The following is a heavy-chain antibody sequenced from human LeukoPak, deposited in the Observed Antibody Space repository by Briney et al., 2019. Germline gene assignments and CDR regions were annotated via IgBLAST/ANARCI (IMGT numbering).Heavy chain of an antibody. J-gene: IGHJ4*02. Sequence: ASVKVSCKASGYTFTGHYMHWVRQAPGQGLEWMGWINPNSGGTNYAQKFQGRVTMTRDTSISTAYMELSRLRSDDTAVYYCAREGYGGNAYYFDYWGQGTLVTVSS. CDR3: AREGYGGNAYYFDY. CDR2: INPNSGGT. V-gene: IGHV1-2*02. D-gene: IGHD4-23*01. CDR1: GYTFTGHY.